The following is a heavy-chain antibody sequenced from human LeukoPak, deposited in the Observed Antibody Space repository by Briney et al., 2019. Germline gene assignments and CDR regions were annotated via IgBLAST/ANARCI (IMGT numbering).Heavy chain of an antibody. CDR1: GFTFSSYE. J-gene: IGHJ3*02. D-gene: IGHD1-26*01. V-gene: IGHV3-48*03. CDR2: ISSSGSTI. Sequence: GGSLRLSCAASGFTFSSYEMNWVRQAPGKGLEWVSYISSSGSTIYYADSVKGRFTISRDNAKNSLYLQMNSLRAEDTAVYYCARVKYSGSPGAFDIWGQGTMVPVSS. CDR3: ARVKYSGSPGAFDI.